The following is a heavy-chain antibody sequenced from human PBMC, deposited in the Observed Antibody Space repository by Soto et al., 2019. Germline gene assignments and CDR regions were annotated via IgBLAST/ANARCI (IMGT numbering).Heavy chain of an antibody. CDR3: AKWSGDGDH. J-gene: IGHJ4*02. V-gene: IGHV3-23*01. D-gene: IGHD6-25*01. Sequence: EVQLLESGGGLVQPGGSLRLSCTASGFSLSTYGVTWVRQAPGRGLEWVSGVSGGSGTTHYADSVKGRFTITTDNSENTAYLQMNSLRVEDTAVYYCAKWSGDGDHWGQGTLVTVS. CDR2: VSGGSGTT. CDR1: GFSLSTYG.